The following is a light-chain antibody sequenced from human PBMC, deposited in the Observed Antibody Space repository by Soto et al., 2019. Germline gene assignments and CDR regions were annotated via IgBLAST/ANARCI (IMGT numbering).Light chain of an antibody. Sequence: EIVLTQSPATLSLSPGERATLSCSASESVSSYLAWYQQKPGLPPRLLIYGASTRATGIPARFSGSGSGTEFTLTISSLQSEDFAVYYCQQYNNWPPWTFGQGTKVDIK. CDR3: QQYNNWPPWT. CDR1: ESVSSY. J-gene: IGKJ1*01. V-gene: IGKV3-15*01. CDR2: GAS.